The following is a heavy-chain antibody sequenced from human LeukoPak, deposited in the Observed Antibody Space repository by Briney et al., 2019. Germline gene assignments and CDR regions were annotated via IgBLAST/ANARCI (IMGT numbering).Heavy chain of an antibody. V-gene: IGHV4-34*01. J-gene: IGHJ5*02. CDR3: ARRNYDFWSGYLGGENNWLDP. CDR1: GGSFSGYY. D-gene: IGHD3-3*01. Sequence: PSETLSLTCAVYGGSFSGYYWSWIRQPPGKGLEWIGEINHSGSTNYNPSLKSRVTISVDTSKNQFSLKLSSVTAADTAVYYCARRNYDFWSGYLGGENNWLDPWGQGTLVTVSS. CDR2: INHSGST.